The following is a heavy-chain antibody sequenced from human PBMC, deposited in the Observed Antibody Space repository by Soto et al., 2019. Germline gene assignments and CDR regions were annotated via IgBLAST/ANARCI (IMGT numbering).Heavy chain of an antibody. V-gene: IGHV3-30*03. D-gene: IGHD3-22*01. CDR2: ISSDGSNK. Sequence: QVQLVESGGGVVQPGRSLRLSCAASGFTFSSYGMHWVRQAPGKGLEWVAVISSDGSNKYYADSVKGRFTISRDNSKNTLYLQMNSLRAEDMAVYYCVGGYYFGDYWGQGTLVTVSS. CDR1: GFTFSSYG. CDR3: VGGYYFGDY. J-gene: IGHJ4*02.